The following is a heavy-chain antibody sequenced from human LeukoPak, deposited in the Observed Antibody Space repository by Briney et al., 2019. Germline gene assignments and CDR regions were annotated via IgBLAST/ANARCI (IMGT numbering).Heavy chain of an antibody. CDR3: ARDPSGSGWRNFDY. CDR2: IYHSGST. CDR1: GGSISSSNW. Sequence: SETLFLTCAVSGGSISSSNWWSWVRQPPGKGLEWIGEIYHSGSTNYNPSLKSRVTISVDKSKNQFSLKLSSVTAADTAVYYCARDPSGSGWRNFDYWGQGTLVTVSS. V-gene: IGHV4-4*02. D-gene: IGHD6-19*01. J-gene: IGHJ4*02.